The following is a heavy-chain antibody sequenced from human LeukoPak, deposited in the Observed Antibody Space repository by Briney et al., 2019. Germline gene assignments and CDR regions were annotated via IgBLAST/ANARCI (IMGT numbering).Heavy chain of an antibody. Sequence: PGGSLRLSCAASGFTFSSYGMHWVRQAPGKGLEWVAVISYDGSNKYYADSVKGRFTISRDNSKNTLYLQMNSLRAEDTAVYYCAKDAQRWLHVYYFDYWGQGTLVTVSS. D-gene: IGHD5-24*01. V-gene: IGHV3-30*18. CDR2: ISYDGSNK. CDR3: AKDAQRWLHVYYFDY. CDR1: GFTFSSYG. J-gene: IGHJ4*02.